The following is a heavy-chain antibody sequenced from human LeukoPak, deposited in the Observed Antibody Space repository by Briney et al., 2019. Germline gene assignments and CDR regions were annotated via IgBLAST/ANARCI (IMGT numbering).Heavy chain of an antibody. CDR2: IYTSGST. J-gene: IGHJ4*02. CDR3: ARESPGVVWFGDSGPFDY. Sequence: PSETLSLTCTVSGGSISSYYWSWIRQPAGKGLEWIGRIYTSGSTNYNPSLKSRVTMSVDTSKNQFSLKLSSVTAADTAVYYCARESPGVVWFGDSGPFDYRGQGTLVTVSS. D-gene: IGHD3-10*01. CDR1: GGSISSYY. V-gene: IGHV4-4*07.